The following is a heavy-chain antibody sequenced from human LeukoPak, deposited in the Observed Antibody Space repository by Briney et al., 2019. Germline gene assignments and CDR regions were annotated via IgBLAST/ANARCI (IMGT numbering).Heavy chain of an antibody. CDR3: ARGSIAVPGYYYFYYMDV. Sequence: SETLSLTCSVSGDSISGYYWSWLRQAAGEGLEWIGRLYTSGETNYNPSLKSRIAMSFDTSRNQFSLRLTSVTAADTAVYFCARGSIAVPGYYYFYYMDVWGKGTTVTVSS. V-gene: IGHV4-4*07. J-gene: IGHJ6*03. CDR2: LYTSGET. CDR1: GDSISGYY. D-gene: IGHD6-19*01.